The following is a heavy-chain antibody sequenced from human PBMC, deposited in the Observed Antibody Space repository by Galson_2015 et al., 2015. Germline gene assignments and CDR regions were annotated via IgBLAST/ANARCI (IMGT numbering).Heavy chain of an antibody. D-gene: IGHD3-10*01. CDR3: TTGEGFGELVDF. CDR1: GFTFSHGW. J-gene: IGHJ4*02. Sequence: SLRLSCAASGFTFSHGWMSWVRQAPGKGLEWVGRIKSKTDGGTTDYAAPVKDRFTISRDDSKMTLYLQMNSLKTEDTAVYYCTTGEGFGELVDFWGQGTLVTVS. CDR2: IKSKTDGGTT. V-gene: IGHV3-15*01.